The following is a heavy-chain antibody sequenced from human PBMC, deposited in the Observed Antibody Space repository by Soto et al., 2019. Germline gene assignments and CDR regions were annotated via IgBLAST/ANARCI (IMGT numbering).Heavy chain of an antibody. CDR2: IIPILGIA. Sequence: ASVKVSCKASGGTFSSYTISWVRQAPGQGLEWMGRIIPILGIANYAQKFQGRVTITADKSTSTAYMELSSLRSEDTAVYYCARAYCSGGSCYPFDAFDIWGQGTMVTVS. D-gene: IGHD2-15*01. V-gene: IGHV1-69*02. CDR3: ARAYCSGGSCYPFDAFDI. J-gene: IGHJ3*02. CDR1: GGTFSSYT.